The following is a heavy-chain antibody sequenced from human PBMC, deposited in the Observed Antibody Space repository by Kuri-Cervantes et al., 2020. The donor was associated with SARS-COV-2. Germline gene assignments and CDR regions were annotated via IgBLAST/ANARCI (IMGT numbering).Heavy chain of an antibody. CDR1: GFTFSSYS. Sequence: GESLKISCAASGFTFSSYSMNWVRQAPGKGLEWVSSISSSSSYIYYADSVKGRFTISRDNAKNSLYLQMNSLRAEDTAVYYCARGNDITMVRGVISPYYFDYWGQGTLVTVSS. J-gene: IGHJ4*02. D-gene: IGHD3-10*01. CDR2: ISSSSSYI. CDR3: ARGNDITMVRGVISPYYFDY. V-gene: IGHV3-21*01.